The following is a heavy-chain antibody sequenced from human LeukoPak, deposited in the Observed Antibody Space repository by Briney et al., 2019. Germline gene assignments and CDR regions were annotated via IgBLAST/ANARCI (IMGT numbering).Heavy chain of an antibody. V-gene: IGHV3-48*03. J-gene: IGHJ4*02. CDR3: ARSARLMKGVVEVTALDD. D-gene: IGHD3-3*01. CDR2: LSSSGSAF. Sequence: GGSLTLSCEDSGFTFRSYEMNWVRQAPGKGLEWIAYLSSSGSAFSYADTVKGRFTIARDNAKNSVYLEMNSLRADDTAVYYCARSARLMKGVVEVTALDDWGQGTLVTVSS. CDR1: GFTFRSYE.